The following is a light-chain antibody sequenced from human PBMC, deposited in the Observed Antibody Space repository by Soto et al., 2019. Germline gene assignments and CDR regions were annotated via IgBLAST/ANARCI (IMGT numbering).Light chain of an antibody. V-gene: IGLV1-40*01. CDR2: GDI. CDR3: QPYDSNLSAYV. J-gene: IGLJ1*01. CDR1: SGNIGAGYD. Sequence: QSVLTQPPSVSGAPGQRVTISCTGSSGNIGAGYDVHWYQQLPGTAPRLLIYGDINRASGVPDRFSGSKSGTSASLAITGLQAEDEADYYCQPYDSNLSAYVFGAGTKVTVL.